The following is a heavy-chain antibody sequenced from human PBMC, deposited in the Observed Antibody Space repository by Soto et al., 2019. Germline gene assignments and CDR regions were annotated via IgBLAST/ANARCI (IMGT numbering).Heavy chain of an antibody. V-gene: IGHV4-39*01. CDR2: IYYRGNT. CDR1: GGSISNNNYH. J-gene: IGHJ4*02. D-gene: IGHD3-16*01. Sequence: RSLTCSVSGGSISNNNYHWGWIRQPPGKGLEWMGSIYYRGNTYYNPSLRSRITISVDTSRNQFSLALSSVTAADTAVYFCARLRGGCPADFWGQGTMVTVYS. CDR3: ARLRGGCPADF.